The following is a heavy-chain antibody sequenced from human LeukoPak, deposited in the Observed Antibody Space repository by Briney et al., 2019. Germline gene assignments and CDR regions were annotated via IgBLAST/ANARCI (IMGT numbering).Heavy chain of an antibody. CDR2: MNPNSGNT. J-gene: IGHJ6*02. D-gene: IGHD6-6*01. V-gene: IGHV1-8*01. CDR1: GYTFTSYD. Sequence: ASVKVSCKASGYTFTSYDINWVRQATGQGLEWMGWMNPNSGNTGYAQKFQGRVTMTRNTSISTAYMELSSLRSEDTAVYYCARGKAAPPYYYYGMDVWGQGTTVTVSS. CDR3: ARGKAAPPYYYYGMDV.